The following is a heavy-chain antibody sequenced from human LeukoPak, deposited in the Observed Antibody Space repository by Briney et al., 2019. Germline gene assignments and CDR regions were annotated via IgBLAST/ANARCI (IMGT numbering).Heavy chain of an antibody. V-gene: IGHV3-48*03. CDR3: ARDPRWKSFVVRGGRYFDL. CDR2: ISSSGSTI. J-gene: IGHJ2*01. Sequence: GSLRLSCAASGFTFSSYEMNWVRQAPGKGLEWVSYISSSGSTIYYADSVKGRFTISRDNAKNSLYLQMNSLRAEDTAVYYCARDPRWKSFVVRGGRYFDLWGRGTLVTVSS. D-gene: IGHD3-10*01. CDR1: GFTFSSYE.